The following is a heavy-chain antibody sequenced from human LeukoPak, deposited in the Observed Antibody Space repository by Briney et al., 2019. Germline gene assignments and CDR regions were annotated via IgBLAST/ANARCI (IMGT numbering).Heavy chain of an antibody. CDR3: ARADLGYCSSTSCYGWFDP. CDR2: ISAYNGNT. CDR1: GYTFTSYG. J-gene: IGHJ5*02. V-gene: IGHV1-18*01. Sequence: ASVKVSCKASGYTFTSYGISWVRQAPGQGLEWMGWISAYNGNTNYAQKLQGRVTMTTDTSTSTAYMELRSLRSDDTAVYYGARADLGYCSSTSCYGWFDPWGQGTLVTVSS. D-gene: IGHD2-2*01.